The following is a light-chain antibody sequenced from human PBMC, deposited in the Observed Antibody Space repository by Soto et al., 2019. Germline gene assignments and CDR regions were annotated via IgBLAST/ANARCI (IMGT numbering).Light chain of an antibody. CDR1: QSVSSSY. CDR2: GAS. CDR3: QQYGSSPLS. Sequence: EIVLTQSPGTLSLSPGERATLSCRASQSVSSSYLAWYQQKPGQAPRLLIYGASSRATGIPDRFSGSGSGTGFTLTLSRLEPEDFAVYYCQQYGSSPLSFGGGNKVEIK. J-gene: IGKJ4*01. V-gene: IGKV3-20*01.